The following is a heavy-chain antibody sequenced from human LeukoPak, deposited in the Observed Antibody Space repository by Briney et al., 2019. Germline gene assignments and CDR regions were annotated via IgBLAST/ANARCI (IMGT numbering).Heavy chain of an antibody. V-gene: IGHV3-30*04. CDR3: ARVDCRSSSCSPFDY. Sequence: PGGSLRLSCTASGFTFSTFAMHWVRQAPGKGLEWVAVILYDGSTQYYADSFRGRFTASRDNSKDTLYIQMNSLRAEDTAVYYCARVDCRSSSCSPFDYWGQGTLVSVSS. D-gene: IGHD2-2*01. CDR2: ILYDGSTQ. J-gene: IGHJ4*02. CDR1: GFTFSTFA.